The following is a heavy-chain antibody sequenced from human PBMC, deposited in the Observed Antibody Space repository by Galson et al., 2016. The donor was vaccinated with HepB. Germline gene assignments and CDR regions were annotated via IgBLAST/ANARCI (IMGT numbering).Heavy chain of an antibody. CDR2: IYPGDSET. CDR3: ARQRGVGGWYFDS. J-gene: IGHJ4*02. D-gene: IGHD6-19*01. V-gene: IGHV5-51*01. Sequence: QSGAEVKKPGESLKISCKGSGYGFTSYWLGWVRQMPGKGLEWMGVIYPGDSETTYSPSFRGQVTMSVDKSISTAYLQWSSLKASDSAMYFCARQRGVGGWYFDSWGQGTLVTASS. CDR1: GYGFTSYW.